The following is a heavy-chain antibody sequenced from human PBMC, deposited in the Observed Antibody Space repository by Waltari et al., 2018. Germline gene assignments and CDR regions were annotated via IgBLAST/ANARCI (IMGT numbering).Heavy chain of an antibody. CDR1: GFTFSNSG. CDR3: AKSTGSYYEVFDY. Sequence: EVRLVESGGGLVQPGGCRPLSCAASGFTFSNSGMRWVRQAPGKGLECVSTISGSGGTTFYADSVKGRFTMSKDNSKNTLFLQMNSLRFDDTAEYYCAKSTGSYYEVFDYWGRGTLVTVSS. J-gene: IGHJ4*02. CDR2: ISGSGGTT. D-gene: IGHD1-26*01. V-gene: IGHV3-23*04.